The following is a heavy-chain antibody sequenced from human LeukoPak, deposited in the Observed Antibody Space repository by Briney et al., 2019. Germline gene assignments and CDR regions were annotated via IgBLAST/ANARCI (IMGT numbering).Heavy chain of an antibody. CDR2: ISYDGSNK. Sequence: GRSLRLSCAASGFTFSSYGMHWVRQAPGKGLEWVAVISYDGSNKYYADSVKGRFTISRDNSKNTLYLQMNSLRAEDTAVYYCAKEHVDRAFTRSFEIWGQGTVVTVSS. V-gene: IGHV3-30*18. D-gene: IGHD3-10*01. J-gene: IGHJ3*02. CDR1: GFTFSSYG. CDR3: AKEHVDRAFTRSFEI.